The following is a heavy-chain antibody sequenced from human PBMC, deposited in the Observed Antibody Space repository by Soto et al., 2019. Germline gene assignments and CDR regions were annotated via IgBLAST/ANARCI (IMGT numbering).Heavy chain of an antibody. CDR2: IYYSGST. J-gene: IGHJ4*02. CDR1: GDSISNYY. Sequence: SETLSLTCTVSGDSISNYYCSWIRQSPGKGLEWIGYIYYSGSTNYNPSLKSRVTISIDKSKNQFSLKLTSVTAADTAVYYCAKDRYGDYGGIDYWGQGTMVTVSS. D-gene: IGHD4-17*01. CDR3: AKDRYGDYGGIDY. V-gene: IGHV4-59*01.